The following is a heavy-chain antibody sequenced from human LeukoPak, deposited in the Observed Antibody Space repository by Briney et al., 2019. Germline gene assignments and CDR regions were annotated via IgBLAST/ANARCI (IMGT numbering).Heavy chain of an antibody. CDR3: AKAGAIAVAGGAFDP. J-gene: IGHJ5*02. V-gene: IGHV3-21*04. CDR2: ISSSSSYI. CDR1: GFTFSNYN. Sequence: PGGSLRLSCAASGFTFSNYNMNWVRQAPGKGLEWVSSISSSSSYIYYADSVKGRFTISRDNSKNTLYLQMNSLRAEDTAVYYCAKAGAIAVAGGAFDPWGQGTLVTVSS. D-gene: IGHD6-19*01.